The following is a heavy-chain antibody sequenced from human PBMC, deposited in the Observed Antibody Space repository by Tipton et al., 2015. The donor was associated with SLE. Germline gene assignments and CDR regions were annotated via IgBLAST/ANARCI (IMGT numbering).Heavy chain of an antibody. D-gene: IGHD3-22*01. V-gene: IGHV3-48*01. CDR3: ARDRYDSSGYYFDY. Sequence: SLRLSCAASGFTFSSYSMNWVRQAPGKGLEWVSYISSSSSTIYYAGSVKGRFTISRDNAKNSLYLQMNSLRAEDTAVYYCARDRYDSSGYYFDYWGQGTLVTVPS. CDR1: GFTFSSYS. CDR2: ISSSSSTI. J-gene: IGHJ4*02.